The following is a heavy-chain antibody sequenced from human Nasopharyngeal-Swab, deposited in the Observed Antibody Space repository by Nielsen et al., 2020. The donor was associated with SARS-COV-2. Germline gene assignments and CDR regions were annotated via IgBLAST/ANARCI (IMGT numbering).Heavy chain of an antibody. CDR3: ARGLWRSSLPFDY. CDR1: GFTFSDHD. D-gene: IGHD6-6*01. J-gene: IGHJ4*02. Sequence: ESLKISCVASGFTFSDHDMNWIRQPPGKGLEWIGEISHSGYTKYNPSLESRITISGDTSKNQFSLKMTSVTAADTAVYYCARGLWRSSLPFDYWGQGTLVTVSS. CDR2: ISHSGYT. V-gene: IGHV4-34*01.